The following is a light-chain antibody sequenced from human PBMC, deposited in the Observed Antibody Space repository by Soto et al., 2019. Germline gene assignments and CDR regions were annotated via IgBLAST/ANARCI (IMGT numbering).Light chain of an antibody. Sequence: ETVMTQFPATLSVSPGERATLSCRASQSVSSKLAWYQQKPGQAPRLLIYGASTRATGIPARFSGSGSGPDFTLSISSPQSEDCAVYDCQQYNKWPRTLRQATQVEIK. CDR1: QSVSSK. CDR3: QQYNKWPRT. V-gene: IGKV3-15*01. CDR2: GAS. J-gene: IGKJ1*01.